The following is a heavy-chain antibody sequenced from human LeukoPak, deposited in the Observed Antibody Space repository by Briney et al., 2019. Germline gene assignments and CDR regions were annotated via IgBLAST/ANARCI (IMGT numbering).Heavy chain of an antibody. J-gene: IGHJ4*02. CDR3: ARVGSGDFHFDY. D-gene: IGHD2-15*01. CDR1: GGSISSYY. CDR2: SDYSGST. V-gene: IGHV4-59*01. Sequence: SETLSLTCTVSGGSISSYYWSWIRQPPGKGLEWIGYSDYSGSTNYNPSLKSRVTISVDTSKNQFSLKLSSVTAADTAVYYCARVGSGDFHFDYWGQGTLVTVSS.